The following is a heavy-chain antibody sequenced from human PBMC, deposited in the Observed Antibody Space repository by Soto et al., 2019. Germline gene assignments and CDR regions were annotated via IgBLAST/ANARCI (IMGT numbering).Heavy chain of an antibody. CDR2: IKQDGSKK. Sequence: GGSLRLSCAASGFIFTAYWMSWVRQAPGKGLEWVAKIKQDGSKKYYVDSVKGRFTISRDNSKNTLYLQMNSLRAEDTAVYYCATANDYGDYVIGSYWGQGTLVTVS. CDR1: GFIFTAYW. D-gene: IGHD4-17*01. CDR3: ATANDYGDYVIGSY. V-gene: IGHV3-7*01. J-gene: IGHJ4*02.